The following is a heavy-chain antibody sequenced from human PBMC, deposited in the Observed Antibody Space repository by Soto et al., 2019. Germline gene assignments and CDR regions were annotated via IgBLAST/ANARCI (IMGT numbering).Heavy chain of an antibody. CDR3: AHRRCSSTSCYNGYNWFDP. D-gene: IGHD2-2*02. J-gene: IGHJ5*02. CDR1: GFSLSTSGVG. CDR2: IYWDDDK. V-gene: IGHV2-5*02. Sequence: GSGPTLVNPTQTLTLTCTFSGFSLSTSGVGVGWIRQPPGKALEWLALIYWDDDKRYSPSLKSRLTITKDTSKNQVVLTMTNMDPVDTATYYCAHRRCSSTSCYNGYNWFDPWGQGTLVTVSS.